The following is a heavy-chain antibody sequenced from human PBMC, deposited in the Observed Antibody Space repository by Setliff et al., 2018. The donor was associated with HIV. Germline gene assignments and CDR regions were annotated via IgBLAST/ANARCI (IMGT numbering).Heavy chain of an antibody. J-gene: IGHJ6*03. CDR3: ARGAWYTSGWYSSRYMDV. D-gene: IGHD6-19*01. V-gene: IGHV1-18*01. Sequence: ASVKVSCKASGYTFTSYGISWVRQAPGQGLEWMGWISAYNGNTNYAQKFQGRVTMTRNTSISTAYMELSSLRSEDTAVYYCARGAWYTSGWYSSRYMDVWGKGTTVTVSS. CDR2: ISAYNGNT. CDR1: GYTFTSYG.